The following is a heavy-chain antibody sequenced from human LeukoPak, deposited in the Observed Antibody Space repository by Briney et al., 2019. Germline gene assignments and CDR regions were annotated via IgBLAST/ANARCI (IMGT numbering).Heavy chain of an antibody. CDR2: INHSGST. V-gene: IGHV4-34*01. CDR1: GGSFSGYY. CDR3: ARRFCSSTSCRGDFDY. D-gene: IGHD2-2*01. Sequence: SETLSLTCAVYGGSFSGYYWSWIRQPPGKGLEWIGEINHSGSTNYNPSLKSRVTISVDTSKNQFSLKLSSVTAADTAVYYCARRFCSSTSCRGDFDYWGQGTLVTVSS. J-gene: IGHJ4*02.